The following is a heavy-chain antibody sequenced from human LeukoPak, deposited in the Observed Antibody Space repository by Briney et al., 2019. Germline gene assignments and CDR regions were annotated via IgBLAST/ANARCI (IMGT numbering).Heavy chain of an antibody. CDR1: GGSFSGYY. D-gene: IGHD2-2*01. CDR2: INHSGGT. Sequence: SETLSLTCAVYGGSFSGYYWSWIRQPPGKGLEWIGEINHSGGTNYNPSLKSRVTISVDTSKNQFSLKLSSVTAADTAVYYCARRVSSTSWFDYWGQGTLVTVSS. J-gene: IGHJ4*02. CDR3: ARRVSSTSWFDY. V-gene: IGHV4-34*01.